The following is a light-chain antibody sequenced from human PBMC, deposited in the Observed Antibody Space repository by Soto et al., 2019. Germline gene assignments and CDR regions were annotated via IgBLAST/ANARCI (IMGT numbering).Light chain of an antibody. J-gene: IGLJ1*01. CDR1: SSDVGGYDY. V-gene: IGLV2-11*01. CDR3: CSYAGSYTFV. Sequence: QSALTQPRSVSGSPGQSVTVSCSGTSSDVGGYDYVAWYQQYPGKAPKLMIYDVIERPSGVPDRFSGSKSGNTASLTISGLQAEDEADYYCCSYAGSYTFVFGTGTKVTVL. CDR2: DVI.